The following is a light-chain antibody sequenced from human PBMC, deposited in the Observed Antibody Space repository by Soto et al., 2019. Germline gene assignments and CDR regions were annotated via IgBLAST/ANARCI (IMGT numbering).Light chain of an antibody. V-gene: IGKV1-5*01. CDR3: QQYNSYWT. J-gene: IGKJ1*01. CDR2: DAS. Sequence: DIQMTQSPSTRSAFVGDRVTITFRASQSISCWLAWYQQKPGKPPKLLIYDASSLQGGVPSRFSGSGSGTEFTLTISSLQPDDFATYYCQQYNSYWTFGQGTKVDIK. CDR1: QSISCW.